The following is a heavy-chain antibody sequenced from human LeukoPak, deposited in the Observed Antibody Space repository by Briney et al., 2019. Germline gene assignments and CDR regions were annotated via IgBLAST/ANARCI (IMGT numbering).Heavy chain of an antibody. V-gene: IGHV4-30-4*08. J-gene: IGHJ4*02. CDR3: ARDTIGGPVDY. CDR1: GGFISSGDYY. Sequence: SETLSLTCTVSGGFISSGDYYWSWIRQPPGKGLEWIGYIYYSGSTYYNPSLKSRVAISVDTSKNQFSLKLSSVTAADTAVYYCARDTIGGPVDYWGQGTLVTVSS. CDR2: IYYSGST. D-gene: IGHD2-8*01.